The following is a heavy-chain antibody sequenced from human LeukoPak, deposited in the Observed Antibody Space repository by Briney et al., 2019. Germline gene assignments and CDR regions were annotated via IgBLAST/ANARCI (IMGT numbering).Heavy chain of an antibody. V-gene: IGHV3-66*01. CDR1: GFTVRNNY. J-gene: IGHJ4*02. Sequence: GGSLRLSCAASGFTVRNNYMSWVRQAPGKGLEWVSLIYSGGSTYYADSVKGRFTISRDNSNNTVYLQMNSLRAEDTAVYYCARAPSNTHFDYWGQGTLVTVSS. CDR3: ARAPSNTHFDY. D-gene: IGHD3-3*02. CDR2: IYSGGST.